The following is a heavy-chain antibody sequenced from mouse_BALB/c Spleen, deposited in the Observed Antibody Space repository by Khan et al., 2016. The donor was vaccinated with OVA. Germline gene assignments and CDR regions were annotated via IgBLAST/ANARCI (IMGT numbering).Heavy chain of an antibody. CDR1: GYTFTDYV. V-gene: IGHV1-77*01. J-gene: IGHJ4*01. Sequence: QVQLKESGPELVKPGASVKMSCKASGYTFTDYVISWVKQRTGQGLEWIGEIYPGSGSTYYNEKFKGKATLTADKSSNTAYMQLSSLTSEDSAVYFCARTYDYHYAMDDWGQGTSVTVSS. CDR2: IYPGSGST. CDR3: ARTYDYHYAMDD. D-gene: IGHD2-4*01.